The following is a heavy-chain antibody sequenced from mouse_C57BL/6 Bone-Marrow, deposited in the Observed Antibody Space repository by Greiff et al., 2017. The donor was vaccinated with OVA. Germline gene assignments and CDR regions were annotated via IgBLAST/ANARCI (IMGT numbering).Heavy chain of an antibody. Sequence: QVQLKQSGAELVRPGTSVKMSCKASGYTFTNYWIGWAKQRPGHGLEWIGDIYPGGGYTNYNEKFKGKATLTADKSSSTAYMQFSSLTSEDSAIYYCARRDYYGSSYGYWGQGTTLTVSS. V-gene: IGHV1-63*01. J-gene: IGHJ2*01. CDR2: IYPGGGYT. CDR1: GYTFTNYW. CDR3: ARRDYYGSSYGY. D-gene: IGHD1-1*01.